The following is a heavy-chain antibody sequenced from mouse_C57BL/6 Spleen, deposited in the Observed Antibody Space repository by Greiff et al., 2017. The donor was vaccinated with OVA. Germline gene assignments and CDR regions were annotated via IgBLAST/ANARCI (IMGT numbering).Heavy chain of an antibody. V-gene: IGHV1-82*01. CDR2: IYPGDGDT. CDR1: GYPFSSPW. Sequence: QVQLQQSGPELVKPGASVKISCKAFGYPFSSPWMNWVKQRPGKGLEWFGRIYPGDGDTNYNGKLKGKATRTADKYSSTAYMQLSSLTSEDSAVYFCADDSYSSAWFADWGQGTLVTVSA. CDR3: ADDSYSSAWFAD. J-gene: IGHJ3*01. D-gene: IGHD2-3*01.